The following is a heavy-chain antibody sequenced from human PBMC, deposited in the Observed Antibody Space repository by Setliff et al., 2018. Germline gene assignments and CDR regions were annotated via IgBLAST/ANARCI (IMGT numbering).Heavy chain of an antibody. CDR2: TIPMFGTT. D-gene: IGHD3-22*01. V-gene: IGHV1-69*05. Sequence: ASVKVSCKASGGTFSSYGISWVRQAPGQGLERMGGTIPMFGTTNYARKFQGRVTIITDESTSTAYMQLSSLGSEDTAVYYCVGEGVDSRSSTDYRYYMDVWGKGTTVTVSS. CDR1: GGTFSSYG. J-gene: IGHJ6*03. CDR3: VGEGVDSRSSTDYRYYMDV.